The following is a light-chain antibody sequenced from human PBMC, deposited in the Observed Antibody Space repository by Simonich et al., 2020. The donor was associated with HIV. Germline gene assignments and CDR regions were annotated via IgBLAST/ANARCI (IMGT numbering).Light chain of an antibody. Sequence: DIQMTQSPTSLSASIGDRVTITCRASQSISSYLNWYQQKPGKAPKLLIYAASSLQSGVPSRFSGSGSGTEFTLTISSLQAEDVAVYYCQQYYITPYTFGQGTKLEIQ. CDR2: AAS. V-gene: IGKV1-39*01. CDR3: QQYYITPYT. J-gene: IGKJ2*01. CDR1: QSISSY.